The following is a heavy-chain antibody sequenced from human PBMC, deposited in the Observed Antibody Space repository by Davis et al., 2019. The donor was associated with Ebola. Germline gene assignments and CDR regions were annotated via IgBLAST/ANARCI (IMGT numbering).Heavy chain of an antibody. J-gene: IGHJ3*02. CDR1: GFTVSTNF. Sequence: GESLKISCAASGFTVSTNFMSWVRQAPGKGLEWVSVIYSGGNTFYADSVKGRFTISRDNSKNTVYLQMNSLRAEDTAVYYCAREGISEYHMNDRAFDIWGQGTMVTVSS. D-gene: IGHD3-3*02. V-gene: IGHV3-53*01. CDR3: AREGISEYHMNDRAFDI. CDR2: IYSGGNT.